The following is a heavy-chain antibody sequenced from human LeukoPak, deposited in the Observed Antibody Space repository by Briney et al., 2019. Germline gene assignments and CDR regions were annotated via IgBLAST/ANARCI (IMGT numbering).Heavy chain of an antibody. CDR1: GFTFSSYA. D-gene: IGHD1-14*01. CDR3: ARDPQFPDNYYYYMDV. Sequence: GGSLRLSCAASGFTFSSYAMSWVRQAPGKGLEWVSDINGSGGSTYYADSVKGRFTISRDNSKDTLYLQMNSLRAEDTAVYYCARDPQFPDNYYYYMDVWGKGTTVTVSS. V-gene: IGHV3-23*01. J-gene: IGHJ6*03. CDR2: INGSGGST.